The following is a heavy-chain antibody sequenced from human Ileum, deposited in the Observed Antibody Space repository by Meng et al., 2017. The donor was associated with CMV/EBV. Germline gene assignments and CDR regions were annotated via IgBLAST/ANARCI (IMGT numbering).Heavy chain of an antibody. CDR3: ARGVISYHDS. CDR1: RYTFTHFA. Sequence: CKSSRYTFTHFAIHWVRQAPGQRLEWMGWIYTDSDDTKFSQKFQGRVSFTRDTPATTAYMELTSLRSEDTAVYYCARGVISYHDSWGQGTLVTVSS. D-gene: IGHD3-16*01. V-gene: IGHV1-3*04. J-gene: IGHJ5*02. CDR2: IYTDSDDT.